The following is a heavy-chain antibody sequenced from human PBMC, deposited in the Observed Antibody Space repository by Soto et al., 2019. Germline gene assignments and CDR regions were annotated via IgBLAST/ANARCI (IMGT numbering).Heavy chain of an antibody. J-gene: IGHJ4*02. CDR1: CVSISSGGYY. CDR3: AREVRYSGYDN. D-gene: IGHD5-12*01. Sequence: TLSLTCTVSCVSISSGGYYWSWIRQHPGKGLEWIGYIYYSGSTYYNPSLKSRVTISVDTSKNQFSLKLSSVTAADTAVYYCAREVRYSGYDNWGQGTLVTVSS. V-gene: IGHV4-31*03. CDR2: IYYSGST.